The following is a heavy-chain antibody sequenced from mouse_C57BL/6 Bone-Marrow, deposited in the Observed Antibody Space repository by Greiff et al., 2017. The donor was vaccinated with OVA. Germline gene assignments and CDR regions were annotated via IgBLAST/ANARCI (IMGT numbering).Heavy chain of an antibody. V-gene: IGHV1-62-2*01. D-gene: IGHD2-10*02. CDR3: ARQTKYGNYGDYAMDY. CDR2: FYPGSGSI. Sequence: QVQLQQSGAELVKPGASVKLSCKASGYTFTEYTIHWVKQRSGQGLEWIGWFYPGSGSIKYNEKFKDKATLTADKSSSTVYMELSRLTSEDSAVYFCARQTKYGNYGDYAMDYWGQGTSVTVSS. J-gene: IGHJ4*01. CDR1: GYTFTEYT.